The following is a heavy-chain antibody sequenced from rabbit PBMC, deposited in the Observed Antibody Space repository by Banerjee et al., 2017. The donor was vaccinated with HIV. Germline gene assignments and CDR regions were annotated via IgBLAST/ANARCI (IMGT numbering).Heavy chain of an antibody. Sequence: QEQLVESGGGLVQPEGSRTLTCTASGFSFSTTYYMCWVRQAPGKGLEWIACIGAGSSGTTYYASWAKGRFTISKTSSTTVTLQMTSLTAADTATYFCARDYAGSTGLWGQGTLV. CDR1: GFSFSTTYY. CDR2: IGAGSSGTT. V-gene: IGHV1S45*01. D-gene: IGHD4-2*01. CDR3: ARDYAGSTGL. J-gene: IGHJ3*01.